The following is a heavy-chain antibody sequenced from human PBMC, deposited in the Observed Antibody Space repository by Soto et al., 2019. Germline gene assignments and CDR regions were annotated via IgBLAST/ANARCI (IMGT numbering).Heavy chain of an antibody. CDR2: IYYSGST. CDR3: ARDGAAARDYYYGMDV. CDR1: GGSISSGGYY. Sequence: SETLSLTCTVSGGSISSGGYYWSWIRQHPGKGLEWIGYIYYSGSTYYNPSLKSRVTISVDTSKNQFSLKLSSVTAADTAVYYRARDGAAARDYYYGMDVWGQGTTVTVSS. D-gene: IGHD6-13*01. V-gene: IGHV4-31*03. J-gene: IGHJ6*02.